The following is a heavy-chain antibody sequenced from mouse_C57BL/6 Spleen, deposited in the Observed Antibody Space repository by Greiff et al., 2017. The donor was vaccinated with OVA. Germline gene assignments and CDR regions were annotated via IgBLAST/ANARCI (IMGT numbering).Heavy chain of an antibody. CDR3: ASDYDDFDY. D-gene: IGHD2-4*01. CDR1: GYTFTSYW. CDR2: IDPSDSYT. V-gene: IGHV1-59*01. Sequence: QVQLQQPGAELVRPGTSVKLSCKASGYTFTSYWMHWVKQRPGQGLEWIGVIDPSDSYTNYNQKFKGKATLTVDTSSSTAYMQLSSLTSEDSAVYYCASDYDDFDYWGQGTTLTVSS. J-gene: IGHJ2*01.